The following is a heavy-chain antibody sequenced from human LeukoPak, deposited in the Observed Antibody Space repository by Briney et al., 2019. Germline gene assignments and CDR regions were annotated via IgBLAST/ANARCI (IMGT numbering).Heavy chain of an antibody. CDR3: ASPYSSSWGGAFDI. D-gene: IGHD6-13*01. CDR2: IYSGGST. Sequence: GGSLRLSCAASGFTVSSNYMSWVRQAPGKGLEWVSVIYSGGSTYYADSVKGRFTISRDNSKNTLYLQMNSLRAEDTAVYYCASPYSSSWGGAFDIWGQGTMVTVSS. V-gene: IGHV3-53*01. CDR1: GFTVSSNY. J-gene: IGHJ3*02.